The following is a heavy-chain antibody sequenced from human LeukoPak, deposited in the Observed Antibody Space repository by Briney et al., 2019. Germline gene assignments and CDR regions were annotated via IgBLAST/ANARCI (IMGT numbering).Heavy chain of an antibody. Sequence: SETLSLTCTVSGGSISSSSYYWGWIRQPPGKGLEWIGSIYYNGSTYYNPSLKSRVTISVDTSKNQFSLKLSSVTAADTAVYYCARGTYYYGSGSYYPPSYYYYYMDVWGKGTTVTVSS. CDR2: IYYNGST. V-gene: IGHV4-39*07. J-gene: IGHJ6*03. CDR1: GGSISSSSYY. D-gene: IGHD3-10*01. CDR3: ARGTYYYGSGSYYPPSYYYYYMDV.